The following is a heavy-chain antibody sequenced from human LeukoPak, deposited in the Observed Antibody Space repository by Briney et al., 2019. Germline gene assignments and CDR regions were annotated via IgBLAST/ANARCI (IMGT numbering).Heavy chain of an antibody. CDR1: GGSISSGDYY. CDR3: AREATESDAFDI. V-gene: IGHV4-30-4*01. J-gene: IGHJ3*02. D-gene: IGHD1-26*01. CDR2: IYYSGST. Sequence: MASETLSLTCTVSGGSISSGDYYWSWIRQPPGKGLEWIGYIYYSGSTYYNPSLKSRVTISVDTSKNQFSLKLSSVTAADTAVYYCAREATESDAFDIWGQGTMVTVSS.